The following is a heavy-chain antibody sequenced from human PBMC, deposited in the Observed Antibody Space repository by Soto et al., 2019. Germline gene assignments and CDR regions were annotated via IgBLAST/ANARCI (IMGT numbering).Heavy chain of an antibody. Sequence: QVQLQESGPGLVKPSETLSLTCTVSGGSISSYYWSWIRKPAGKGLEWIGRSYTSGSTNYNPSLKSRVTMSVDTSKNQFSLKLSSVSAADTAVYYCARSPRGGSSSSLDYWGQGTLVTVSS. CDR2: SYTSGST. D-gene: IGHD6-6*01. CDR1: GGSISSYY. V-gene: IGHV4-4*07. J-gene: IGHJ4*02. CDR3: ARSPRGGSSSSLDY.